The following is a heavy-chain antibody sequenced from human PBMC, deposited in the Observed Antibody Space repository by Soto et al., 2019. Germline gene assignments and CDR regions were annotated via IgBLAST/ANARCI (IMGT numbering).Heavy chain of an antibody. Sequence: QVQLQESGPGLVKPSQTLSLTCTVSGGSISSGGYYWSWIRQHPGKGPEWIGYLYYSGSTYYNPSLKSRVTISVDTSKNQFSQKLSSVTAADTAVYYCARYSGTKPVRVDYWGQGTLVTVSS. J-gene: IGHJ4*02. D-gene: IGHD1-26*01. CDR3: ARYSGTKPVRVDY. CDR1: GGSISSGGYY. CDR2: LYYSGST. V-gene: IGHV4-31*03.